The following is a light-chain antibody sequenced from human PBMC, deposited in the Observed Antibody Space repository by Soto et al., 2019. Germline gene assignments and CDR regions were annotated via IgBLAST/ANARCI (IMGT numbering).Light chain of an antibody. Sequence: ELVLTQSPGTLSLSPGARATLSCRASQSVSSNLAWYQQKPGQAPRLLIYGASTRATGIPARFSGSGSGTEFTLTINSLQSEDFAVYYCQQHNSWPRTFGQGTKV. CDR1: QSVSSN. V-gene: IGKV3-15*01. J-gene: IGKJ1*01. CDR3: QQHNSWPRT. CDR2: GAS.